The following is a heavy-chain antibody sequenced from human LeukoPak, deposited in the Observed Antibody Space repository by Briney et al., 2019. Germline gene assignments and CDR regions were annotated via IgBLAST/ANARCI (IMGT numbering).Heavy chain of an antibody. Sequence: GGSLRLSCAASGFTFSSYSMNWVRQAPGKGLEWVSSISSSSSYIYYADSVKGRFTISRDNAKNSLYLQMNSLRAEDTAVYYCARGDSSGWYGDWGQGTLVTVSS. V-gene: IGHV3-21*01. D-gene: IGHD6-19*01. J-gene: IGHJ4*02. CDR2: ISSSSSYI. CDR1: GFTFSSYS. CDR3: ARGDSSGWYGD.